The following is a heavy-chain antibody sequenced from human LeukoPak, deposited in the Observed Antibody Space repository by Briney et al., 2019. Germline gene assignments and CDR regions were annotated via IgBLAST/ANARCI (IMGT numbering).Heavy chain of an antibody. CDR3: ARLITSEAGRGMDV. J-gene: IGHJ6*02. D-gene: IGHD1-14*01. CDR1: GFTFSSYW. V-gene: IGHV3-7*01. CDR2: TKHDGSEK. Sequence: GGSRRLSCAASGFTFSSYWMGWVRQAPGKGLEWVAHTKHDGSEKYYVDSVKGRFTISRDNAQNSLYLQMSSLRVEDTALYYCARLITSEAGRGMDVWGQGTTVTVSS.